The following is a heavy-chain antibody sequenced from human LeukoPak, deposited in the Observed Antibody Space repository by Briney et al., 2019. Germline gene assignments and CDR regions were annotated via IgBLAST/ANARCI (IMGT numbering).Heavy chain of an antibody. CDR2: FDPEDGET. CDR3: ATSASSWYQIPFDY. D-gene: IGHD6-13*01. Sequence: ASVKVSCKVSGYTLTEFSMHWVRQAPGKGLEWMGGFDPEDGETIYAQKFQGRVTMTEDTSTDTAYMELSSLRSEDTAVYYCATSASSWYQIPFDYWGQGTLVTVSS. V-gene: IGHV1-24*01. J-gene: IGHJ4*02. CDR1: GYTLTEFS.